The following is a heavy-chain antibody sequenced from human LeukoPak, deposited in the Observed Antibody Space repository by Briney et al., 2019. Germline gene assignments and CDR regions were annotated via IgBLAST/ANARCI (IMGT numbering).Heavy chain of an antibody. CDR2: MNPNSGNT. D-gene: IGHD6-6*01. CDR3: ARVGWYSSSPQPDY. V-gene: IGHV1-8*01. J-gene: IGHJ4*02. CDR1: GYTFTSYD. Sequence: ASVKVSCKASGYTFTSYDINWVRQATGQGLEWMGWMNPNSGNTGYAQKFQGRVTMTRNTSISTAYMELSSLRSEDTAVYYCARVGWYSSSPQPDYWGQGTLVTVSS.